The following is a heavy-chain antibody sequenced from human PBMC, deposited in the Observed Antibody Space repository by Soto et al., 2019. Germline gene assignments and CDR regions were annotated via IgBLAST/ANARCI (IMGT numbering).Heavy chain of an antibody. D-gene: IGHD1-20*01. J-gene: IGHJ5*02. V-gene: IGHV1-69*02. CDR3: ARGGGITGTSTEEWFDR. Sequence: QVQLVQSGAEVKKPGSSVKVSCKASGGTFSSYTIIWVRQAPGQGLEWMGRIIPILGIANYAQKFQGRVTITADKSTSTAYMDLSSLRSEDTAVYYCARGGGITGTSTEEWFDRWGQGTLVTVSS. CDR2: IIPILGIA. CDR1: GGTFSSYT.